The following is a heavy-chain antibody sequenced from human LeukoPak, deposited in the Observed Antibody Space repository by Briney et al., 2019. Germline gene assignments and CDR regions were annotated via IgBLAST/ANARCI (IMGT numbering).Heavy chain of an antibody. D-gene: IGHD2-15*01. CDR3: AKDRAGGSSYQLDY. Sequence: GGSLRLSCAASGITFEDYAMHWVRQAPGKGLEWVSGIIWNSGSIGYADSVKGRFTISRDNAKNSLYLQMNSLRPEDTALYYCAKDRAGGSSYQLDYWGQGTLVTVSS. J-gene: IGHJ4*02. CDR2: IIWNSGSI. CDR1: GITFEDYA. V-gene: IGHV3-9*01.